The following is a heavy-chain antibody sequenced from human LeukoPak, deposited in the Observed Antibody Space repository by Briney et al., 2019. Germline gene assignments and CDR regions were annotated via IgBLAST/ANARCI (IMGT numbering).Heavy chain of an antibody. J-gene: IGHJ4*02. Sequence: PGGSLRLSCAASGFTFSNSWMTWVRQAPGKGLEWVANIKQDGSEKYYVDSVKGRFTISRDNAKNSEYLQMNSLRAEDTAVYFCARDQYTDWGQGTLVTVSS. CDR3: ARDQYTD. CDR2: IKQDGSEK. V-gene: IGHV3-7*01. D-gene: IGHD5-18*01. CDR1: GFTFSNSW.